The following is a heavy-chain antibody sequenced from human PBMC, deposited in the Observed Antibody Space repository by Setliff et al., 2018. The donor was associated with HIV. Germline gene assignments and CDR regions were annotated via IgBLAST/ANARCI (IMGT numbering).Heavy chain of an antibody. D-gene: IGHD1-26*01. CDR3: ARFWNSGSYRDAFDT. J-gene: IGHJ3*02. Sequence: LGESLKISCKGSGYRFTSYWIDWVRQTPGKGLEWMGIIYLGDSDTRYSPSFQGQVTISADKSTSTAYLQWTSLKASDSAMYYCARFWNSGSYRDAFDTWGQGTMVTVSS. CDR1: GYRFTSYW. CDR2: IYLGDSDT. V-gene: IGHV5-51*01.